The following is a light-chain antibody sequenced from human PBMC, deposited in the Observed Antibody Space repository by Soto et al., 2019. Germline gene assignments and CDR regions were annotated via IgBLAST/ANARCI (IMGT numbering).Light chain of an antibody. V-gene: IGKV1-5*03. CDR1: QSISSW. CDR3: QQDNSYWT. Sequence: DIQMTQSPSTLSASVGDRVTITSRASQSISSWLAWYQQKPGKAPKLLIYKASSLESGVPSRFSGSGAGTEFTLTISSLQPDDFATYYCQQDNSYWTFGQGTKLEIK. CDR2: KAS. J-gene: IGKJ1*01.